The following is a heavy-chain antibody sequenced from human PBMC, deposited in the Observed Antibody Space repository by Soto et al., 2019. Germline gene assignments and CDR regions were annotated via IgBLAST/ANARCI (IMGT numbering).Heavy chain of an antibody. V-gene: IGHV4-59*01. CDR3: ASVAVIFYYIHMDV. CDR1: GVSLKTYY. D-gene: IGHD3-10*01. CDR2: IFSSGSP. Sequence: QVHLQESGPGLVRPSETLSLTCTVSGVSLKTYYWSWIRLPPGGGLEWIGYIFSSGSPNYIPSLMSRVTMSVETSNTQCPPKMSSVTAACTAVYYCASVAVIFYYIHMDVWGKGTTVTVSS. J-gene: IGHJ6*03.